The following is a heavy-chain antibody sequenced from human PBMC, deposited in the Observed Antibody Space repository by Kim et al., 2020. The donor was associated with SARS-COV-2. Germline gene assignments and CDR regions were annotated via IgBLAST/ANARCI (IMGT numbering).Heavy chain of an antibody. D-gene: IGHD1-26*01. CDR3: AIDPARGRYYFDC. V-gene: IGHV4-31*03. CDR2: ISYSGST. Sequence: SETLSLTCTVSGGSVSSGAYYWNWIRQHPGKGLEWIGSISYSGSTYYNPSLNTRLTMSVDTSKNQFSLKLSSVTAADTAVYYCAIDPARGRYYFDCWGQGTLVAVSS. J-gene: IGHJ4*02. CDR1: GGSVSSGAYY.